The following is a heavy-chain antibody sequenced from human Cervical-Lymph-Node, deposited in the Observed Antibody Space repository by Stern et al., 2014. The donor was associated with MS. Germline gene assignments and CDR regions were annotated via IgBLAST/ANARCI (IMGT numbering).Heavy chain of an antibody. Sequence: VQLVESGGGLVKPGGSLTLSCVASGFTFSDYYMNWIRQAPGKGLEWVSYINGSGTARYYADSVKGRFTISRYNAKKSLYLHMNSLRAEDTAVYYCANSITWGQGTLVTVSS. CDR3: ANSIT. J-gene: IGHJ5*02. CDR1: GFTFSDYY. V-gene: IGHV3-11*01. CDR2: INGSGTAR. D-gene: IGHD2/OR15-2a*01.